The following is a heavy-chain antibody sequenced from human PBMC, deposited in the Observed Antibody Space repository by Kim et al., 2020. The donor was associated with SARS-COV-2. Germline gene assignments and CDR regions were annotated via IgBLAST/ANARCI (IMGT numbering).Heavy chain of an antibody. Sequence: SETLSLTCSVSGGSIEKYSWNWIRQSPGKGLEWIGSIYYSGSTNYNPSLKSRLTISLDTSKNKFSLKLSSVTAAATAVYYCARVQGPVAGYYYYAMDVWGQGTTVTVSS. D-gene: IGHD6-19*01. V-gene: IGHV4-59*01. CDR2: IYYSGST. CDR3: ARVQGPVAGYYYYAMDV. J-gene: IGHJ6*02. CDR1: GGSIEKYS.